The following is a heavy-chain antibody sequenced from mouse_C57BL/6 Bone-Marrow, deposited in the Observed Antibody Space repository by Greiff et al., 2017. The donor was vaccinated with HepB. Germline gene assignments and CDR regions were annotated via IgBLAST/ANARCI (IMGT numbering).Heavy chain of an antibody. CDR3: ARYGNDWYFDV. D-gene: IGHD2-1*01. CDR2: IDPSDSYT. V-gene: IGHV1-69*01. J-gene: IGHJ1*03. Sequence: QVQLQQPGAELVMPGASVKLSCKASGYTFTSYWMHWVKQRPGQGLEWIGEIDPSDSYTNYNQKFKGNSTLTVDKSSSTAYMQLSSLTSEDSAVYYCARYGNDWYFDVWGTGTTVTVSS. CDR1: GYTFTSYW.